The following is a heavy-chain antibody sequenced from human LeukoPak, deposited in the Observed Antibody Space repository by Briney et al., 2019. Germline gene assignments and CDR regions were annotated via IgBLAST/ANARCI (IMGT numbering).Heavy chain of an antibody. CDR3: AGSSAFDAFDI. V-gene: IGHV4-59*08. J-gene: IGHJ3*02. D-gene: IGHD3-22*01. CDR1: GGSISSYS. Sequence: SQTLSLTCTVSGGSISSYSWNWIRQPPGKGLEWIGYIYYRGSTNNSPSLKSRVTISVDTSKNQFSLKLSSVTAADTAVYYCAGSSAFDAFDIWGQGTMVTVSS. CDR2: IYYRGST.